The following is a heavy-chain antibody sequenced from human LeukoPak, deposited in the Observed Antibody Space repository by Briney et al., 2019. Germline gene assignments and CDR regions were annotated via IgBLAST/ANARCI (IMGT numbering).Heavy chain of an antibody. J-gene: IGHJ3*02. D-gene: IGHD3-10*01. CDR3: ARGLDGSGSYYSYDAFDI. Sequence: PSETLSLTCTVSGGSISSSSYYWGWIRQPPGKGLEWIGSIYYSRSTYYNPSLKSRVTISVDTSKNQFSLKLSSVTAADTAVYYCARGLDGSGSYYSYDAFDIWGQGTMATVSS. V-gene: IGHV4-39*01. CDR1: GGSISSSSYY. CDR2: IYYSRST.